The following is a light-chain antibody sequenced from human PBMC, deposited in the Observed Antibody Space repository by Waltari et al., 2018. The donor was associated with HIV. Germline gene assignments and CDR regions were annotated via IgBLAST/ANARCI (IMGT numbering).Light chain of an antibody. CDR2: TAT. J-gene: IGLJ2*01. Sequence: SVLTQPPSASGTPGQQVTIPFSATSSNLGSTSVFWYQQLPGAAPKLLIYTATQRPSGAPDRFSGSKSGTSASLAISGLRSEDEAVYSCATWDDSLNGVLFGGGTNLNVL. CDR1: SSNLGSTS. V-gene: IGLV1-47*01. CDR3: ATWDDSLNGVL.